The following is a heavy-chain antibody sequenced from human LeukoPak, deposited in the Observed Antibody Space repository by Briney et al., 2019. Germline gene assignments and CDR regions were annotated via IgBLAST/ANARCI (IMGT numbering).Heavy chain of an antibody. CDR2: ISAYNGNT. CDR3: ARESTPYCSSTSCYLYNWFDP. J-gene: IGHJ5*02. D-gene: IGHD2-2*01. CDR1: GYTFTSYG. V-gene: IGHV1-18*01. Sequence: GASVKVSCKASGYTFTSYGISWVRQAPGQGLEWIGWISAYNGNTNYAQKLQGRVTMTTDTSTSTAYMELRSLRSDDTAVYYCARESTPYCSSTSCYLYNWFDPWGQGTLVTVSS.